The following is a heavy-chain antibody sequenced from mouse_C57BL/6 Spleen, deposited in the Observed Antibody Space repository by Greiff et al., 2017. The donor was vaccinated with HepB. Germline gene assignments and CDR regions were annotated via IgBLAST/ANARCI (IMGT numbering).Heavy chain of an antibody. CDR1: GFTFSSYT. Sequence: EVQRVESGGGLVKPGGSLKLSCAASGFTFSSYTMSWVRQTPEKRLEWVATISGGGGNTYYPDSVKGRFTISRDNAKNTLYLQMSSLRSEDTALYYCARHEDQGWFAYWGQGTLVTVSA. J-gene: IGHJ3*01. CDR3: ARHEDQGWFAY. V-gene: IGHV5-9*01. CDR2: ISGGGGNT.